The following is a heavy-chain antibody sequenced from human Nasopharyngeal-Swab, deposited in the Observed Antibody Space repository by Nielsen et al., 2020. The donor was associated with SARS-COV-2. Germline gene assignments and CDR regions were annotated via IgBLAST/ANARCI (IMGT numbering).Heavy chain of an antibody. V-gene: IGHV3-7*01. Sequence: GESLKISCADSGFTFSNYWMSWVRQAPGKGLEWVANIKEDGSAQYYVDSVKGRFTISRDNAEKSLYLQMNSLRAEDTAVYYCAKDRGRGYSGYDLSGAFDIWGQGTMVTVSS. CDR1: GFTFSNYW. J-gene: IGHJ3*02. D-gene: IGHD5-12*01. CDR2: IKEDGSAQ. CDR3: AKDRGRGYSGYDLSGAFDI.